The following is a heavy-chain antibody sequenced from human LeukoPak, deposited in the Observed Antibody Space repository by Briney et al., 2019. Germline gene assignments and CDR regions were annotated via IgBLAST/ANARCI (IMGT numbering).Heavy chain of an antibody. Sequence: SVKVSCKASGGTFSSYAISWVRQAPGQGLEWMGRIIPILGIANYAQKFQGRVTITADKSTSTAYMELSSLRSEDTAVYSCAVPPSYYDILTGHDAFDIWGQGTMVTVSS. J-gene: IGHJ3*02. CDR3: AVPPSYYDILTGHDAFDI. CDR2: IIPILGIA. CDR1: GGTFSSYA. V-gene: IGHV1-69*04. D-gene: IGHD3-9*01.